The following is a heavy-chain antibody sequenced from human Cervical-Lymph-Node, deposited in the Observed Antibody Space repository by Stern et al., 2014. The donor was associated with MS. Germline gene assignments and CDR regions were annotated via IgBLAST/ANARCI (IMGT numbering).Heavy chain of an antibody. CDR2: IYYSGST. D-gene: IGHD6-19*01. CDR3: AREGGVAVAVDY. V-gene: IGHV4-31*03. J-gene: IGHJ4*02. Sequence: QLQLQESGPGLVKPSQTLSLTCTVSGGSISSGGYYWSWIRQHPGKGLEWFGYIYYSGSTYYNPSLKSRVTISVDTSKNQFSLKLSSVTAADTAVYYCAREGGVAVAVDYWGQGTLVTVSS. CDR1: GGSISSGGYY.